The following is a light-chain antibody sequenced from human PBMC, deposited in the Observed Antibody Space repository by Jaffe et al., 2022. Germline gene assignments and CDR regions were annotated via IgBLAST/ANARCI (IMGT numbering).Light chain of an antibody. J-gene: IGLJ1*01. CDR2: EDS. Sequence: SYELTQPPSVSVSPGQTARITCSGDALPKKYPYWYQQKSGQAPVLVIYEDSKRPSGIPERFSGSSSGTMATLTISGAQVEDEADYYCYSTDSSAHYVFGTGTKVTVL. CDR3: YSTDSSAHYV. CDR1: ALPKKY. V-gene: IGLV3-10*01.